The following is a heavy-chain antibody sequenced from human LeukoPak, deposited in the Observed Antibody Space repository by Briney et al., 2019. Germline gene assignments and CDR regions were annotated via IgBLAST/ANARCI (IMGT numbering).Heavy chain of an antibody. D-gene: IGHD1-26*01. V-gene: IGHV4-34*01. CDR2: INHSGST. J-gene: IGHJ5*02. Sequence: PSETLSLTCAVYGGSFSGYYWSWIRQPPGKGLEWIGEINHSGSTNYNPSLKSRVTISVDTSKNQFSLKLSSVTAADTAVYYCARDGIKGVPFDPWGQGTLVTVSS. CDR3: ARDGIKGVPFDP. CDR1: GGSFSGYY.